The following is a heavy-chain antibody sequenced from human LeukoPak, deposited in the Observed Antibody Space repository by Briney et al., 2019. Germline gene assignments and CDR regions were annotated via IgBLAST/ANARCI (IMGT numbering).Heavy chain of an antibody. V-gene: IGHV3-7*01. J-gene: IGHJ4*02. D-gene: IGHD2-21*02. Sequence: GGSLRSPFPPLGSTFITIGMSGSTQPQGKGREWGPKKRQEGGEKYYVDSVKGRFTISRDNAKNSLYLQMNSLRAEDTAVYYCARELRKAPYCGGDCYTLDYWGQGTLVTVSS. CDR1: GSTFITIG. CDR2: KRQEGGEK. CDR3: ARELRKAPYCGGDCYTLDY.